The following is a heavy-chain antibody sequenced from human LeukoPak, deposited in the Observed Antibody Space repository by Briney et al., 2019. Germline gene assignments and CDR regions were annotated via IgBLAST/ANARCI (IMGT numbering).Heavy chain of an antibody. Sequence: PSETLSLTCTVSSGSINNNTFYWGWIRQPPGKGLEWIGSIYYSGSTYYNPSLKSRVIIAVNTSKNQFSLKMSSVAAADTAVYYCARRSDSGSDDGEDYFDHWGQGTLVTVSS. J-gene: IGHJ4*02. CDR1: SGSINNNTFY. CDR3: ARRSDSGSDDGEDYFDH. V-gene: IGHV4-39*01. CDR2: IYYSGST. D-gene: IGHD1-26*01.